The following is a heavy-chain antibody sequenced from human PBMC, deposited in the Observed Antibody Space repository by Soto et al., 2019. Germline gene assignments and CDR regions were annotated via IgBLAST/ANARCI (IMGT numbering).Heavy chain of an antibody. V-gene: IGHV1-69*06. CDR2: IVVISNTV. CDR3: ARSSKRWEVHYYFDY. CDR1: GSTFNNFA. Sequence: QVVLLQSGSEVKEPGSSVRVSCQISGSTFNNFAFSWVRQAPGHGPEWMGGIVVISNTVDYSQRFQDRVTINADTSTNTLYMELGSLTFEDTAVYYCARSSKRWEVHYYFDYWGQGTLVTVAS. D-gene: IGHD1-26*01. J-gene: IGHJ4*02.